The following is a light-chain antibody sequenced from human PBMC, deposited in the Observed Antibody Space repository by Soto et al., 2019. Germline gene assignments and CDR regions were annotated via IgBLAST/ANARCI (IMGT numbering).Light chain of an antibody. CDR1: QSVLYSSNNENY. V-gene: IGKV4-1*01. Sequence: DIVMTQSPDSLAVSLGERATINCKSSQSVLYSSNNENYLAWYQQKPGQPPKLLIYWASTRESGVPDRFSGSGSGTDFTLTISNLQAEDVAVYYCQQYYNTPWTFGQGTKVDIK. CDR2: WAS. J-gene: IGKJ1*01. CDR3: QQYYNTPWT.